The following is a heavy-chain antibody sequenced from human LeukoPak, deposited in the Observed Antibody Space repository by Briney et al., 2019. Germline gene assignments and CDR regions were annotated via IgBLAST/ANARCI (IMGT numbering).Heavy chain of an antibody. V-gene: IGHV1-2*02. CDR2: INPNSGGT. CDR3: ARALVRGALTYYFDY. Sequence: ASVQVFCKASGYNFTDHYMHWVRQDPGQGLEWLGRINPNSGGTNYAQKFQGRVTMTRDTSISTAYMELSRLRSADTAVYYCARALVRGALTYYFDYWGQGTLVTVSS. D-gene: IGHD3-10*01. CDR1: GYNFTDHY. J-gene: IGHJ4*02.